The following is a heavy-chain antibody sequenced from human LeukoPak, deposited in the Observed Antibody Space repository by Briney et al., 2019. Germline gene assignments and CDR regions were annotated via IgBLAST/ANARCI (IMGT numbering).Heavy chain of an antibody. V-gene: IGHV3-30*04. J-gene: IGHJ4*02. D-gene: IGHD1/OR15-1a*01. CDR1: GFTFSSYA. CDR3: ARDTVEQAFDY. CDR2: ISYDGSNK. Sequence: GRSLRLSCAASGFTFSSYAMHWVRQAPGKGLEWVAVISYDGSNKYYADSVKGRFTIPRDNSKNTLYLQMNSLRAEDTAVYYCARDTVEQAFDYWGQGTLVTVSS.